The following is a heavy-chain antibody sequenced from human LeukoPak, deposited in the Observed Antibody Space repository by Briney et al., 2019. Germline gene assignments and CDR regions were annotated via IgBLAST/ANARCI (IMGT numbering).Heavy chain of an antibody. J-gene: IGHJ4*02. CDR3: ARAESTVIHC. CDR2: IYYSGGT. CDR1: GDSISSYY. V-gene: IGHV4-59*01. Sequence: PFQTLCLTCTVSGDSISSYYWSWVRQPPQKGLEWIGYIYYSGGTTNNNPPKSRVTISVDTTKNQFSLKLSSVTAADTAVYYCARAESTVIHCWGQGTLVTVSS. D-gene: IGHD4-17*01.